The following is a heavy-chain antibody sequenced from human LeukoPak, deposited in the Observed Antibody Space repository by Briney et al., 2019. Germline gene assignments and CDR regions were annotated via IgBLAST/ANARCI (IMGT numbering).Heavy chain of an antibody. D-gene: IGHD3-10*01. V-gene: IGHV4-61*02. CDR1: GGSISSSSYY. J-gene: IGHJ5*02. Sequence: PSETLSLTCTVSGGSISSSSYYWSWIRQPAGKGLEWIGRIYTSGSTNYNPSLKSRVTMSVDTSKNQFSLKLSSVTAADTAVYYCARSWSMVRGVVNWFDPWGQGTLVTVSS. CDR3: ARSWSMVRGVVNWFDP. CDR2: IYTSGST.